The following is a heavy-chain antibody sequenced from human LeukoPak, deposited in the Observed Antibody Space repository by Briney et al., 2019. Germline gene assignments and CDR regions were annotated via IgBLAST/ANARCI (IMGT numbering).Heavy chain of an antibody. Sequence: PSETLSLTCTVSGDSIMNYYWTWIRQPPGKGLEWIGYIYYSGNTNYNPSLKSRVTISVDTSKNQFSLKLSSVTAADTAVYYCARHDAGKWLPYFDYWGRGTLVTVSS. CDR1: GDSIMNYY. D-gene: IGHD6-19*01. V-gene: IGHV4-59*08. CDR3: ARHDAGKWLPYFDY. CDR2: IYYSGNT. J-gene: IGHJ4*02.